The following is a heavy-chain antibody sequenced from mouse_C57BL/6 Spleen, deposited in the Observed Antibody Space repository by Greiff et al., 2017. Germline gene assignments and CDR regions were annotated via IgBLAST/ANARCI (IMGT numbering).Heavy chain of an antibody. V-gene: IGHV14-1*01. Sequence: EVKLQQSGAELVRPGASVKLSCTASGFNIKDYYMHWVKQRPEQGLEWIGRIDPEDGDTEYAPKFQGKATMTADTSSNTAYLQLSSLTSEDTAVYYCTRYYGNYEDYWGQGTTLTVSS. D-gene: IGHD2-1*01. CDR1: GFNIKDYY. CDR3: TRYYGNYEDY. J-gene: IGHJ2*01. CDR2: IDPEDGDT.